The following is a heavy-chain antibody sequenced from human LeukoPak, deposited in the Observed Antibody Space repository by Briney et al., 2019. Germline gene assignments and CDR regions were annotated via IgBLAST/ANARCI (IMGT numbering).Heavy chain of an antibody. Sequence: SETLSLTCAVYGGSFSGYYWSWIRQPPGKGLEWIGEINHSGSTNYNPSLKSRVTISVDTSKNQFSLKLSSVTAADTAVYYCARALPLRTRYFYDSMDVWGQGTTVTVSS. D-gene: IGHD1-14*01. CDR2: INHSGST. J-gene: IGHJ6*02. CDR3: ARALPLRTRYFYDSMDV. V-gene: IGHV4-34*01. CDR1: GGSFSGYY.